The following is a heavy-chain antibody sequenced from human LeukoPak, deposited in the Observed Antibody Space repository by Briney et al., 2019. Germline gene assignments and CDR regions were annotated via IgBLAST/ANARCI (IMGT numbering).Heavy chain of an antibody. V-gene: IGHV3-23*01. J-gene: IGHJ4*02. Sequence: GGSLRLSCAASGFTFSSYAMSWVRQAPGKGLEWVSAISGSGGSTYYADSVKGRFTISRDNSKNTLYLQMNSLRAEDTAVYYCANYDSSGYYYFDSWGQGTLVTVSS. CDR2: ISGSGGST. CDR3: ANYDSSGYYYFDS. D-gene: IGHD3-22*01. CDR1: GFTFSSYA.